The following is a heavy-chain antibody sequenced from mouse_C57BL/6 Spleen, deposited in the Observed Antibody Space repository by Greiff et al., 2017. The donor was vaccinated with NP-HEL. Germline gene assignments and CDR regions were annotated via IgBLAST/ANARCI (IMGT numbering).Heavy chain of an antibody. V-gene: IGHV1-54*01. CDR1: GYAFTNYL. CDR2: INPGSGGT. D-gene: IGHD1-1*02. CDR3: ARSYGPYFDY. J-gene: IGHJ2*01. Sequence: VQLQQSGAELVRPGTSVKVSCKASGYAFTNYLIEWVKQRPGQGLEWIGVINPGSGGTNYNEKFKGKATLTADKSSSTAYMQLSSLTSEDSAVYFCARSYGPYFDYWGQGTTLTVSS.